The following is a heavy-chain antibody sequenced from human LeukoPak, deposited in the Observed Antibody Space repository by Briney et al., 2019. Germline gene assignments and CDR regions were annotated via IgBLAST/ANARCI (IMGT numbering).Heavy chain of an antibody. J-gene: IGHJ5*02. D-gene: IGHD1-26*01. V-gene: IGHV1-69*15. CDR1: GGTFTSYA. CDR3: ARKLRLGGNWFDP. CDR2: IIPISGTT. Sequence: SVKVSCKTSGGTFTSYAITWVRQAPGQGLEWMGKIIPISGTTNYAQKFQGRVTSTADESTSTAYMELSSLRSEDTALYYCARKLRLGGNWFDPWGQGTLVTVSS.